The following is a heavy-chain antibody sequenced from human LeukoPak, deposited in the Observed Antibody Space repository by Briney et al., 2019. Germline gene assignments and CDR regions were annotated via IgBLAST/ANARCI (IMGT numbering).Heavy chain of an antibody. CDR2: IKQDGSEK. CDR1: GFTFDDYG. Sequence: RPGGSLRLSCAASGFTFDDYGMSWVRQAPGKGLEWVANIKQDGSEKNYVDSVKGRFTISRDNAKNSLYLQMSSLRAEDTAVYYCARGFGTYYYWGQGTLVTVSS. CDR3: ARGFGTYYY. D-gene: IGHD1-26*01. J-gene: IGHJ4*02. V-gene: IGHV3-7*05.